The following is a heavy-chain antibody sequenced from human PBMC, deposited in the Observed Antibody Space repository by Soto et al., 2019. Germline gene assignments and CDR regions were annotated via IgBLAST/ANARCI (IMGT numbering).Heavy chain of an antibody. J-gene: IGHJ4*02. CDR3: ARGAGYVIDY. CDR2: IKEDGSDK. V-gene: IGHV3-7*01. D-gene: IGHD5-12*01. CDR1: GFTFSSSW. Sequence: EVQLVESGGGLVQPGGSLRLSCAASGFTFSSSWMNWVRQAPGKGLEWVANIKEDGSDKHYVDSVEGRFTSSRDNAKSSLHLQRNSLRADDTGVYYCARGAGYVIDYWGQGILVTVSS.